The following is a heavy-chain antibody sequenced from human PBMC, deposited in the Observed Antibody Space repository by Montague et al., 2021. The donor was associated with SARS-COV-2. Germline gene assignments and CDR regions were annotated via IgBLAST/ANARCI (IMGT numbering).Heavy chain of an antibody. D-gene: IGHD2-2*01. V-gene: IGHV4-39*02. CDR2: IFYSGST. CDR1: GGSISSSSYY. Sequence: SETLSLTCTVSGGSISSSSYYWGWIRQPPGKGLEWMGNIFYSGSTYYNPSLKSRVTISVDTSKNQFSLKLSSVTAAEAAVYYCARDRGVQYQLQMPFYFDYWGQGTLVTVSS. J-gene: IGHJ4*02. CDR3: ARDRGVQYQLQMPFYFDY.